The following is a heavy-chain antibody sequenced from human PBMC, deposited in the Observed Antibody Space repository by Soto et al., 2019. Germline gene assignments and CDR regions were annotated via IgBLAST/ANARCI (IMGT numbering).Heavy chain of an antibody. J-gene: IGHJ3*02. CDR2: INHSGST. Sequence: SETLSLTCAVYGGSFSGYYWSWIRQPPGKGLEWIGEINHSGSTNYNPSLKSRVTISVDTSKNQFSLKLSSVTAADTAVYYCARGLKNSSGWSMDAFDIWGQGTMVTVSS. CDR3: ARGLKNSSGWSMDAFDI. D-gene: IGHD6-19*01. V-gene: IGHV4-34*01. CDR1: GGSFSGYY.